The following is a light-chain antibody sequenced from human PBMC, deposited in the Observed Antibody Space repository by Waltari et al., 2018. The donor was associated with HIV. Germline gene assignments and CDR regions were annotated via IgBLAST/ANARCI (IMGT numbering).Light chain of an antibody. CDR1: NANIRAAYD. CDR3: QSYDSSLSGSV. CDR2: GNN. Sequence: QSVLTQPPSVSGAPGQRVTISCTGRNANIRAAYDVHWFQQLPGTAPKLVNYGNNNRPSGVPDRFSGSKSGTSASLAISGLQAEDEAYYYCQSYDSSLSGSVFGGGTKLTVL. V-gene: IGLV1-40*01. J-gene: IGLJ2*01.